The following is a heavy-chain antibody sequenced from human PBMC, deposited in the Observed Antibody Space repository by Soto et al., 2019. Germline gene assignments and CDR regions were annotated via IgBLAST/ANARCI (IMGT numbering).Heavy chain of an antibody. V-gene: IGHV3-30*18. CDR2: ISYDGGNK. Sequence: GESLRLSCAASGFTFSSYGMHWVRQAPGKGLEWVAVISYDGGNKYYADSVKGRFTISRDNSKNTLYLQMNSLRAEDTAVYYCAKDRAGTTDYWGQGTLVTVSS. CDR1: GFTFSSYG. J-gene: IGHJ4*02. D-gene: IGHD1-1*01. CDR3: AKDRAGTTDY.